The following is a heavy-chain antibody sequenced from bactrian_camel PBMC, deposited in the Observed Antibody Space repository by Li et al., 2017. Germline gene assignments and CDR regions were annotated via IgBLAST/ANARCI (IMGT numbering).Heavy chain of an antibody. CDR2: ITSGGGSS. CDR3: AKAIQATPYGGSWYLPPVEYNY. CDR1: GFTFGDFY. V-gene: IGHV3S1*01. J-gene: IGHJ4*01. D-gene: IGHD6*01. Sequence: HVQLVESGGGLVQPGGSLRLSCAASGFTFGDFYMSWVRQAPGKGLDWVSAITSGGGSSYYADSVKGRFTISRDNAKNTLYLQLNSLKTEDMAMYYCAKAIQATPYGGSWYLPPVEYNYWGQGTQVTVS.